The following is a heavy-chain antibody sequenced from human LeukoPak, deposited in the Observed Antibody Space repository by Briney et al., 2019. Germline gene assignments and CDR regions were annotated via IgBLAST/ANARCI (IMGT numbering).Heavy chain of an antibody. Sequence: GASVKVSCKASGGTFSSYAISWVRLAPGQGLEWMGRIIPILGIANYAQKFQGRVTITADKSTSTAYMELSSLRSEDTAVYYCARDSCSGGSCYEADSWFDPWGQGTLVTVSS. J-gene: IGHJ5*02. CDR1: GGTFSSYA. D-gene: IGHD2-15*01. CDR3: ARDSCSGGSCYEADSWFDP. V-gene: IGHV1-69*04. CDR2: IIPILGIA.